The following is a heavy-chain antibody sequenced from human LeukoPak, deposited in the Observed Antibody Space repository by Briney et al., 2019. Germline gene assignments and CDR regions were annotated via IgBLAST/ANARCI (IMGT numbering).Heavy chain of an antibody. V-gene: IGHV4-61*02. J-gene: IGHJ4*02. CDR3: ARDIAAAGRYFDY. D-gene: IGHD6-13*01. CDR2: MYIGGRT. Sequence: PSQTLSLTCTVTGTSIRSGSYYWNWIRQAAGKGLEWIGRMYIGGRTTYNPSLKSRVTISLETTENQFSLRLRSVTAADTAVYYCARDIAAAGRYFDYWGQGTLVTVSS. CDR1: GTSIRSGSYY.